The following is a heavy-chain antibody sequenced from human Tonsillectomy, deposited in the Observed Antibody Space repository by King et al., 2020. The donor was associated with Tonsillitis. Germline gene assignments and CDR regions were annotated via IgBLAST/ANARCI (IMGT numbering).Heavy chain of an antibody. CDR2: IDPSDSYT. CDR3: ARHAFPVTTFHYGIDV. CDR1: GYSFTSYW. V-gene: IGHV5-10-1*03. Sequence: VQLVESGAEVKKPGESLRISCKGSGYSFTSYWISWVRQMPGKGLEWMGRIDPSDSYTNYSPSFQGHVTISADKSISTAYLQWSSLKASDTAMYYCARHAFPVTTFHYGIDVWGQGTTVTVSS. J-gene: IGHJ6*02. D-gene: IGHD4-11*01.